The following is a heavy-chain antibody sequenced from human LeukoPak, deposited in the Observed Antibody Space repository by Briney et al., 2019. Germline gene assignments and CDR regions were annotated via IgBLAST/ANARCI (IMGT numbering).Heavy chain of an antibody. D-gene: IGHD3-10*01. CDR1: GFTFSSYA. Sequence: GGSLRLSCAASGFTFSSYAMSWVRQAPGKGLEGVSVISGSGSSTYYADSVKGRFTISRDNSKNTLYLQMNSLRAEDTAVYYCAKDRQGSGSTGAYYYYGMDVWGQGTTVTVSS. CDR2: ISGSGSST. CDR3: AKDRQGSGSTGAYYYYGMDV. V-gene: IGHV3-23*01. J-gene: IGHJ6*02.